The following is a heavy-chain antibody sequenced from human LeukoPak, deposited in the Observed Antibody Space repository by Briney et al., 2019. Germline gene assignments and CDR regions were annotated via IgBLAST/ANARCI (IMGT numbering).Heavy chain of an antibody. D-gene: IGHD6-13*01. CDR2: ISAYNGNT. CDR3: AASGGSSWYGVGAFDI. Sequence: ASVKVSCKASGGTLSNYSISWVRLVPGQGLEWMGWISAYNGNTNYAQKLQGRVTMTTDTSTSTAYMELRSLRSDDTAVYYCAASGGSSWYGVGAFDIWGQGTMVTVSS. V-gene: IGHV1-18*01. CDR1: GGTLSNYS. J-gene: IGHJ3*02.